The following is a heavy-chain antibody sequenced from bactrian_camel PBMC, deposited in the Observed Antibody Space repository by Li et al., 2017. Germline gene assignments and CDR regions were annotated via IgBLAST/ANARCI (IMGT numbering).Heavy chain of an antibody. D-gene: IGHD4*01. CDR1: GFTFSSYA. Sequence: VQLVESGGGSVQAGESLRLSCAASGFTFSSYAMSWVRQAPGKGLEWISAVNIGGRGTDYSESVKGRFTISRDNAKNTLYLQLNSLKTEDTAMYYCAKRLSSDSVDLGYEYKDWGQGTQVTVS. J-gene: IGHJ4*01. V-gene: IGHV3S40*01. CDR3: AKRLSSDSVDLGYEYKD. CDR2: VNIGGRGT.